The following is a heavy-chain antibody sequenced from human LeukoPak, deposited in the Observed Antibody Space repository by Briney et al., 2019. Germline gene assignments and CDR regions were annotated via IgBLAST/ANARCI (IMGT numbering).Heavy chain of an antibody. CDR2: INHSGST. J-gene: IGHJ4*02. D-gene: IGHD6-13*01. CDR1: GGSFSGYY. Sequence: SETLSLTCAVYGGSFSGYYWSWIRQPPGKGLEWIGEINHSGSTNYNPSLKSRVTISVDTSKNQFSLKLSSVTAADTAVYYCARYSSSFGWYFDYWGQGTLVTVSS. V-gene: IGHV4-34*01. CDR3: ARYSSSFGWYFDY.